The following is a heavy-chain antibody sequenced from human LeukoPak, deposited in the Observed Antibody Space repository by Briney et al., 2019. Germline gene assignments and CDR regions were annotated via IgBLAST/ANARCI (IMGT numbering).Heavy chain of an antibody. CDR1: GFTFSSYA. J-gene: IGHJ4*02. V-gene: IGHV3-23*01. Sequence: QPGGSLRLSCAASGFTFSSYAMSWVRQAPGKGLEWVSAISGSGGCTYYADSVKGRFTISRDNSKNTLYLQMNSLRAEDTAVYYCAKDGELIGWFGELLALFDYWGQGTLVTVSS. CDR3: AKDGELIGWFGELLALFDY. D-gene: IGHD3-10*01. CDR2: ISGSGGCT.